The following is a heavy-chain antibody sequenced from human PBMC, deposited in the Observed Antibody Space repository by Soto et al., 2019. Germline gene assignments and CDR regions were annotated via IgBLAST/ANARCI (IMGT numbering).Heavy chain of an antibody. D-gene: IGHD3-9*01. V-gene: IGHV1-24*01. CDR2: FDHEAGET. CDR3: ATRSTYYDILTGYSSFDY. J-gene: IGHJ4*02. CDR1: GYTLAELS. Sequence: ASXKVSCKVSGYTLAELSMHWVQQAPVKSLEWMGGFDHEAGETIYAQKFQGRVTMTEDTSTDTAYMELSSLTSEDTAVYYCATRSTYYDILTGYSSFDYWGQGTLVTVSS.